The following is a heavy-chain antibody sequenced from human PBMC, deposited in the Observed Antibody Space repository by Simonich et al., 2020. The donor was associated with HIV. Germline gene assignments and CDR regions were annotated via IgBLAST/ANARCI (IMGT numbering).Heavy chain of an antibody. J-gene: IGHJ6*03. D-gene: IGHD1-1*01. Sequence: QVQLQQWGAGLLKPSETLSLTCAVYGGSFSGYYWGWIRQPPGKGLEWIGEINHSESTNDNPSLKSRVTISVDTSKNQFSLKLSSVTAADTAVYSCARGIPRNYYYFYYMDVWGKGTTVIVSS. CDR3: ARGIPRNYYYFYYMDV. CDR2: INHSEST. CDR1: GGSFSGYY. V-gene: IGHV4-34*01.